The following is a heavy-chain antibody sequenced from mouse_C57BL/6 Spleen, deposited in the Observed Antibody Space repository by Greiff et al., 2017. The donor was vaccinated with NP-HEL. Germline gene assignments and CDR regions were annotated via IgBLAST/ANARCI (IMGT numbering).Heavy chain of an antibody. Sequence: VQLKESGPGLVQPSQSLSITCTVSGFSLTSYGVHWVRQSPGKGLEWLGVIWSGGSTDYNAAFISRLSISKDNSKSQVFFKMNSLQADDTAIYYCARVLNWDEDWYFDVWGTGTTVTVSS. J-gene: IGHJ1*03. D-gene: IGHD4-1*01. CDR3: ARVLNWDEDWYFDV. CDR1: GFSLTSYG. V-gene: IGHV2-2*01. CDR2: IWSGGST.